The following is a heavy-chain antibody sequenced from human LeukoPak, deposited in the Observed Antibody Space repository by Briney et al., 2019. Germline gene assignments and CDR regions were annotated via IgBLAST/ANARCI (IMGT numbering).Heavy chain of an antibody. CDR3: ARPYYYDSRIDP. CDR1: GGSISSGDYY. CDR2: MYYSGST. V-gene: IGHV4-30-4*01. Sequence: SETLSLTCTVSGGSISSGDYYWSWIRQPPGKGLEWIAYMYYSGSTYYNPPLKSRVTMSADTSKNQLSLKLSSVTAADTAVYYCARPYYYDSRIDPWGQGILVTVSS. J-gene: IGHJ5*02. D-gene: IGHD3-22*01.